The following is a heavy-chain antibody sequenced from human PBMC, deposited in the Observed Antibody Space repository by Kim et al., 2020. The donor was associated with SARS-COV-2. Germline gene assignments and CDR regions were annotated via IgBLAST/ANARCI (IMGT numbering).Heavy chain of an antibody. J-gene: IGHJ4*02. CDR2: ISGSGGST. CDR3: AKINSPYCSGGSCYFDY. Sequence: GGSLRLSCAASGFTFSSYAMSWVRQAPGKGLEWVSAISGSGGSTYYADSVKGRFTISRDNSKNTLYLQMNSLRAEDTAVYYCAKINSPYCSGGSCYFDYWGQGTLVTVSS. V-gene: IGHV3-23*01. D-gene: IGHD2-15*01. CDR1: GFTFSSYA.